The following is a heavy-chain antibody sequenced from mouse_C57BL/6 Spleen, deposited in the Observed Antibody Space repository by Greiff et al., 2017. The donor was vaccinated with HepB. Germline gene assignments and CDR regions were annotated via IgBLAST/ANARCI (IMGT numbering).Heavy chain of an antibody. D-gene: IGHD1-2*01. V-gene: IGHV1-64*01. CDR2: IHPNSGST. CDR1: GYTFTSYW. CDR3: ARRGITTAFDY. J-gene: IGHJ2*01. Sequence: QVQLQQPGAELVKPGASVKLSCKASGYTFTSYWMHWVKQRPGQGLEWIGMIHPNSGSTNYNEKFKSKATLTVDKSSSTAYMQLSSLTSEDSAVYYCARRGITTAFDYWGQGTTLTDSS.